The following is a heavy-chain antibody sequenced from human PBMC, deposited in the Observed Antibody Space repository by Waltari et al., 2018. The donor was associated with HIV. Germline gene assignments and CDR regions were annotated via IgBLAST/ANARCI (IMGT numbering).Heavy chain of an antibody. CDR3: ARHSLVHSYGMDV. CDR2: IYYSGSA. Sequence: QLQLQESGPGLVKPSETLSLTCTVSGGSISSSNYYWGWIRQPPGKGLEWIGIIYYSGSAYYNPSLKSRVTISVDTSKNQFSLKLRSVTAADTAVYYCARHSLVHSYGMDVWGQGTTVTVSS. V-gene: IGHV4-39*01. D-gene: IGHD3-10*01. J-gene: IGHJ6*02. CDR1: GGSISSSNYY.